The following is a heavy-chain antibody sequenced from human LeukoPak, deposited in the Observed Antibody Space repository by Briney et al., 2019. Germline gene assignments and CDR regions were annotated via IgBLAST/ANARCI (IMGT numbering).Heavy chain of an antibody. Sequence: GGSLRLSCAASGFTFSSYAMSWVRQAPGKGLEWVSAISGSGGSTYYADSVKGRFTISRGNSKNTLYLQMNSLRAEDTAVYYCAKDGYSSSSDWDYFDYWGQGTLVTVSS. CDR2: ISGSGGST. J-gene: IGHJ4*02. CDR1: GFTFSSYA. CDR3: AKDGYSSSSDWDYFDY. D-gene: IGHD6-6*01. V-gene: IGHV3-23*01.